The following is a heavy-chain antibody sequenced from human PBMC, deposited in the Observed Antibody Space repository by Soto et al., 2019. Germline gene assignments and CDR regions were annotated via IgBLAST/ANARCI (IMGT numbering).Heavy chain of an antibody. D-gene: IGHD3-10*01. Sequence: HPGGSLRLSCAASGFTFSSYAMHWVRQAPGKGLLWMSRIKGDETTSSYADSVKGRFTISRDNAKNTVYLQMNSLRAEDTAVYYFARGAFGSYYVDVWGQGTLVPVAS. CDR3: ARGAFGSYYVDV. V-gene: IGHV3-74*01. J-gene: IGHJ4*02. CDR1: GFTFSSYA. CDR2: IKGDETTS.